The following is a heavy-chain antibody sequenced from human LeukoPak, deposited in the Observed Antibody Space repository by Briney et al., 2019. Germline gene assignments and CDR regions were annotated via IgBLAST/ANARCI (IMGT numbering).Heavy chain of an antibody. J-gene: IGHJ4*02. V-gene: IGHV3-53*01. Sequence: SGGSLRLSCTVSGFTVSSNSMSWVRQAPGKGLEWVSFIYSDNTHYSDSVKGRFTISRDNSKNTLYLQMNSLRAEDTAVYCARRAGAYSHPYDYWGQGTLVTVSS. CDR3: ARRAGAYSHPYDY. CDR1: GFTVSSNS. CDR2: IYSDNT. D-gene: IGHD4/OR15-4a*01.